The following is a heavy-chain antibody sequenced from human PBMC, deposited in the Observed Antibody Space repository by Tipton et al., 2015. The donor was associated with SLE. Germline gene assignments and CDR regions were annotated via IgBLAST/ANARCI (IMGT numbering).Heavy chain of an antibody. J-gene: IGHJ5*02. CDR3: ARGGTGDGRNPFDP. V-gene: IGHV4-34*01. D-gene: IGHD4-23*01. CDR2: INRRGKT. CDR1: DGSLSNYY. Sequence: TLSLTCAVHDGSLSNYYWSWFRRPPGRGLEWIGEINRRGKTNYNPSLKSRVTISVDTSKNQFSLNLRSVTAADTAVYYCARGGTGDGRNPFDPWGQGTLVTVSS.